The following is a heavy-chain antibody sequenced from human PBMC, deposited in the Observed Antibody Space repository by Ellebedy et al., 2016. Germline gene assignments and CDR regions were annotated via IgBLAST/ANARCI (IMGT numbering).Heavy chain of an antibody. Sequence: GESLKISXVASGFTFSSFGMHWVRQAPGKGLEWVAVISHDGANQYYGDSVKGRFTISRANSKNTLSLSINSLRPEDTAVYYCTKAGTGQGWSAFFPYVYYYGLDVWGQGTTVTVSS. CDR3: TKAGTGQGWSAFFPYVYYYGLDV. CDR1: GFTFSSFG. CDR2: ISHDGANQ. V-gene: IGHV3-30*18. D-gene: IGHD3-3*01. J-gene: IGHJ6*02.